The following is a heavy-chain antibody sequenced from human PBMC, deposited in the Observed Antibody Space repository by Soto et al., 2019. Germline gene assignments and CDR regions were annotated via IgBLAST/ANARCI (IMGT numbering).Heavy chain of an antibody. CDR1: GFTFTSSA. V-gene: IGHV1-58*01. Sequence: SVKVSCKASGFTFTSSAVQWVRQARGQRLEWIGWIVVGSGNTNYAQKFQERVTITRDMSTSTAYMELSSLRSEDTAVYYCAAGPGTYNYYDSSGYYLVDDYWGQGTLVTVSS. J-gene: IGHJ4*02. CDR3: AAGPGTYNYYDSSGYYLVDDY. CDR2: IVVGSGNT. D-gene: IGHD3-22*01.